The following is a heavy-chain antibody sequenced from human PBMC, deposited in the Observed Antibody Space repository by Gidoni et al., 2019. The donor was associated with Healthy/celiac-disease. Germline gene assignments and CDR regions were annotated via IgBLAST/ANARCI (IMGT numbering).Heavy chain of an antibody. CDR2: INAGNGNT. CDR1: GYTFTSYA. D-gene: IGHD6-13*01. J-gene: IGHJ5*02. Sequence: QVQLVQSGAEVKKPGASVKVSCKASGYTFTSYAMHWVRQAPGQRLEWMGWINAGNGNTKYSQKFQGRVTITRDTSASTAYMELSSLRSEDTAVYYCVIAAAWDWFDPWGQGTLVTVSS. CDR3: VIAAAWDWFDP. V-gene: IGHV1-3*01.